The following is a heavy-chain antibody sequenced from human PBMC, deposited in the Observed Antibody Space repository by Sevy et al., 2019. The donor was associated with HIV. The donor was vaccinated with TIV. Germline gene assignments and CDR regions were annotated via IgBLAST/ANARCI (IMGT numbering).Heavy chain of an antibody. Sequence: GGSLRLSCAASGFTFNNYALSWVRQAPGKGLEWVSAISGSGGSIYFADPVRGRFTISRFNSRETLELQMNGLRVEDTAVYYCAKALSGSARNWYFDLWGRGTLVTVSS. CDR2: ISGSGGSI. D-gene: IGHD3-10*01. J-gene: IGHJ2*01. CDR3: AKALSGSARNWYFDL. V-gene: IGHV3-23*01. CDR1: GFTFNNYA.